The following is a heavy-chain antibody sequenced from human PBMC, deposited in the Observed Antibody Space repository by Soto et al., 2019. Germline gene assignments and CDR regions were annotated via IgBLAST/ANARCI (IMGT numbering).Heavy chain of an antibody. J-gene: IGHJ4*02. CDR3: AREKTCGGDCYPLDY. CDR2: IIPIFGTA. V-gene: IGHV1-69*06. Sequence: QVQLVQSGAEVKKPGSSVNVSCKASGGTFSSYAISWVRQAPGQGLEWMGGIIPIFGTANYAQKFQGRVTITADKSTSTAYMELSSLRSEDTAVYYCAREKTCGGDCYPLDYWGQGTLVTVSS. D-gene: IGHD2-21*02. CDR1: GGTFSSYA.